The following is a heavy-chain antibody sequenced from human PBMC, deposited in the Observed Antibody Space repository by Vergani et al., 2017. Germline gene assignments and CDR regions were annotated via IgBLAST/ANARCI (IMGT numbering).Heavy chain of an antibody. J-gene: IGHJ3*02. CDR3: ARGYYDSSGYYYHAFDI. V-gene: IGHV4-39*01. CDR2: IYYSGST. D-gene: IGHD3-22*01. CDR1: GGSISSSSYY. Sequence: QLQLQESGPGLVKPSETVSLTCTVSGGSISSSSYYWGWIRQPPGKGLEWIGSIYYSGSTYYNPSLKSRVTISVDTSKNQFSLKLSSVTAADTAVYYCARGYYDSSGYYYHAFDIWGQGTMVTVSS.